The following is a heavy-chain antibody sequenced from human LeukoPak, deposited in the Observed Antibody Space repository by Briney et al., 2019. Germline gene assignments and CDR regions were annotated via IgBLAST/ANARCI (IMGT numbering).Heavy chain of an antibody. CDR2: IIPIFGTA. Sequence: SVKVSCKASGGTFSSYAISWVRQAPGQGLEWMGGIIPIFGTANYAQKFQGRVTITADESTSTAYMELSGLRSEDTAVYYCARRYAYNDYGDYGYYYGMDVWGQGTTVTVSS. CDR1: GGTFSSYA. CDR3: ARRYAYNDYGDYGYYYGMDV. D-gene: IGHD4-17*01. J-gene: IGHJ6*02. V-gene: IGHV1-69*01.